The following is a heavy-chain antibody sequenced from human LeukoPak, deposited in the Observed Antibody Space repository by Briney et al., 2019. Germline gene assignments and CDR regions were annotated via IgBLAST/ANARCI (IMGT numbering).Heavy chain of an antibody. CDR2: ISYSGST. J-gene: IGHJ6*02. CDR3: ARQDTNYYYYGMDV. CDR1: GGSISTNY. V-gene: IGHV4-59*08. Sequence: PSETLSLTCTVSGGSISTNYWSWIRQPPGKGLEWIGYISYSGSTNYNPSLKSRVTISVDTTKSQLFLKLSPVTAADTAAYYCARQDTNYYYYGMDVWGQGTTVTVSS.